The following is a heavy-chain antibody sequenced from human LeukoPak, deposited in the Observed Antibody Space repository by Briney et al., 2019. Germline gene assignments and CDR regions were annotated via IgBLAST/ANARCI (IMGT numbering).Heavy chain of an antibody. CDR3: VGEKNYWGTPY. CDR1: GDSLSTYS. V-gene: IGHV4-59*08. CDR2: IYYSGST. J-gene: IGHJ4*02. Sequence: LETLSLTCTVSGDSLSTYSWSWLRQPPGKGLEYIGYIYYSGSTNYNPSLKSRVTMSVDTSKNQFSLKLNSVTAADTAVYYCVGEKNYWGTPYWGQGTLVTVSS. D-gene: IGHD1-7*01.